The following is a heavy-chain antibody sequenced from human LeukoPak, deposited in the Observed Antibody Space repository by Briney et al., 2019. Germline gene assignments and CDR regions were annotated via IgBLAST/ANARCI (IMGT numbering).Heavy chain of an antibody. D-gene: IGHD3-9*01. CDR3: ARGTLAGYFLGL. CDR2: INSDGFST. Sequence: GGSLRLSCAASGFTFSSFWIHWVRQVPGKGLVWVSRINSDGFSTSYADSVKGRFTISRDNSRNTLYLQMNSLRAEDTAVYYCARGTLAGYFLGLWGQGTLVSVSS. CDR1: GFTFSSFW. V-gene: IGHV3-74*01. J-gene: IGHJ4*02.